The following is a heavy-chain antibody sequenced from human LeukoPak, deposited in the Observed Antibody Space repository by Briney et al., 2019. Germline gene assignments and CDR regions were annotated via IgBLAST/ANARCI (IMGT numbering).Heavy chain of an antibody. Sequence: SVTDSCKASGGIFRSYALSWVRPPPGRERAWVGGIIHIFGTANLAHRFQERVTITADESPSTASLGLSSLRSEDTAVDDCAHKGGRYCSSTSCYAGGPFDYWGQGTLVTVSS. J-gene: IGHJ4*02. V-gene: IGHV1-69*13. CDR2: IIHIFGTA. CDR1: GGIFRSYA. D-gene: IGHD2-2*01. CDR3: AHKGGRYCSSTSCYAGGPFDY.